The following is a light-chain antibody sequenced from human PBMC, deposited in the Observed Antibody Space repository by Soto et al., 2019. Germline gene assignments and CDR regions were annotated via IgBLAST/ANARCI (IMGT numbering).Light chain of an antibody. J-gene: IGKJ1*01. CDR2: GAS. CDR1: QSVSSN. CDR3: QQYNNWPRTWT. Sequence: EIVMTQSPATLSVSPGERATLSCRASQSVSSNLAWYQQKPGQAPRLLIYGASTRATGIPARFSGSGSGTEFTLTISSLHSEDFAVYYCQQYNNWPRTWTFGQGTKVEIK. V-gene: IGKV3-15*01.